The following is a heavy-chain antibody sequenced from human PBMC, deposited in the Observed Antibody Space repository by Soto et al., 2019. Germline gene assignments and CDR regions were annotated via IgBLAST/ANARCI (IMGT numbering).Heavy chain of an antibody. CDR2: IYYLGST. CDR1: GGSMSEYF. J-gene: IGHJ4*02. V-gene: IGHV4-59*01. CDR3: ARDGYDGSGSPYPAY. Sequence: SETLSLSCSVSGGSMSEYFWSWIRQTPGKGLEWIGYIYYLGSTDYNPSLKSRVTISVDTSKRQFSLRLTSVTAADTAVYYCARDGYDGSGSPYPAYWGPGTQVTVSS. D-gene: IGHD3-10*01.